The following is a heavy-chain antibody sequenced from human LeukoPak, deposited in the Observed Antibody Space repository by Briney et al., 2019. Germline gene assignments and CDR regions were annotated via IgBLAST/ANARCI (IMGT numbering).Heavy chain of an antibody. Sequence: PGRSLRLSCAASGFTFSSYGMHWVRQAPDKGLEWVAVISYDGSNKYYADSVKGRFTISRDNSKNTLYLQMNSLRAEDTAVYYCANVYYYDISGNYFDYWGQGTLVTVSS. CDR2: ISYDGSNK. J-gene: IGHJ4*02. V-gene: IGHV3-30*18. CDR1: GFTFSSYG. D-gene: IGHD3-22*01. CDR3: ANVYYYDISGNYFDY.